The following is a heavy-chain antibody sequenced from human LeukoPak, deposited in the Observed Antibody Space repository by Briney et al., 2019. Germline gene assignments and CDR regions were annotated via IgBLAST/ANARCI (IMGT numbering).Heavy chain of an antibody. V-gene: IGHV4-59*01. Sequence: SETLSLTCTVSGGSISSYYWNWIRQPPGKGLEWIGSIYYSGSTNYNPSLKSRVTILLDTSKNQFSLRLSSVTAADTAVYYCAREESTITTRGLDYWGQGTLVTVSS. CDR1: GGSISSYY. J-gene: IGHJ4*02. D-gene: IGHD4-11*01. CDR2: IYYSGST. CDR3: AREESTITTRGLDY.